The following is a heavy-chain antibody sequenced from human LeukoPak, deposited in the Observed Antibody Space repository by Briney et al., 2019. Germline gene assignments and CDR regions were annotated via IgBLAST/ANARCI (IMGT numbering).Heavy chain of an antibody. D-gene: IGHD2-21*02. V-gene: IGHV1-69*13. CDR3: APLLPSDAFDI. CDR1: GGTFSSYA. J-gene: IGHJ3*02. Sequence: GASVKVSCKASGGTFSSYATSWVRQAPGQGLEWKGGIIPIFGTANYAQKFQGRVTITADESTSTAYMELSSLRSEDTAVYYCAPLLPSDAFDIWGQGTMVTVSS. CDR2: IIPIFGTA.